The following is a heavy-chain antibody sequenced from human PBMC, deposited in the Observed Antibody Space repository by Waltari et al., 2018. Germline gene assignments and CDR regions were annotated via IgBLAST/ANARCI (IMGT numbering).Heavy chain of an antibody. J-gene: IGHJ5*02. D-gene: IGHD3-16*01. CDR1: GFTFSSYG. Sequence: QVQLVESGGGVVQPGRSLRLSCAASGFTFSSYGMHWVRQAPGKGLEWVAVISDDGSNKYYADSVKGRFTISRDNSKNTLYLQMNSLRAEDTAVYYCAKDGGSGFDPWGQGTLVTVSS. CDR3: AKDGGSGFDP. CDR2: ISDDGSNK. V-gene: IGHV3-30*18.